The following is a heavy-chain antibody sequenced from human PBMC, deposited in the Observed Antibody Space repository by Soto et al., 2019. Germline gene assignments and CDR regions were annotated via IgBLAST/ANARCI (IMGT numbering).Heavy chain of an antibody. D-gene: IGHD6-6*01. CDR2: IYWDDDK. J-gene: IGHJ4*02. V-gene: IGHV2-5*02. CDR3: ARSKYSISSFDY. CDR1: GFSLSTDDVG. Sequence: ESCPTLVNPTQTLTLTCTFSGFSLSTDDVGVGWIRQPPGKALDWLAVIYWDDDKRYSPSLKSRLTITKDTSKNQVLLTMTNMDPVDTATYFCARSKYSISSFDYWGQGALVTVSS.